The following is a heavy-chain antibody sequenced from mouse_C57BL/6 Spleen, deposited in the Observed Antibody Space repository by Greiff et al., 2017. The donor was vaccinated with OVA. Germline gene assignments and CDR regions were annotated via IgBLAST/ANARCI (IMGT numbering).Heavy chain of an antibody. J-gene: IGHJ4*01. Sequence: QVQLQQPGAELVKPGASVKLSCKASGYTFTSYWMHWVKQRPGQGLEWIGMIHPNSGSTNYNEKFKSKATLTVDKSSSTAYMQLSSLTSEDSAVYYCASGGDGYDWFDAMDYWGQGTSVTVSS. CDR3: ASGGDGYDWFDAMDY. V-gene: IGHV1-64*01. CDR2: IHPNSGST. CDR1: GYTFTSYW. D-gene: IGHD2-2*01.